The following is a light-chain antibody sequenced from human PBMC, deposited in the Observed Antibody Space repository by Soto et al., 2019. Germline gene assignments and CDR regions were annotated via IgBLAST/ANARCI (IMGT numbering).Light chain of an antibody. CDR1: SSNIGAGYD. Sequence: QSVLTQPPSVSGAPGQRVTISCTGSSSNIGAGYDVHWYQQLPGTAPKLLIYGNCNRPSGVPDRFSGSKSGTSASLAITGLQAEEEADYYCQSYDSSLSGVVFGGGTKVTVL. J-gene: IGLJ2*01. CDR3: QSYDSSLSGVV. CDR2: GNC. V-gene: IGLV1-40*01.